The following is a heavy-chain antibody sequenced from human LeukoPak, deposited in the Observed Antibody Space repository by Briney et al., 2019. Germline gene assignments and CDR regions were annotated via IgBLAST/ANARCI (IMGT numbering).Heavy chain of an antibody. CDR3: ARGVVVVPAAIDAFDI. CDR1: GYTFTSYD. CDR2: MNPNSGNT. D-gene: IGHD2-2*01. J-gene: IGHJ3*02. Sequence: ASVKVSCKASGYTFTSYDINGVRQATGQGLEWMGWMNPNSGNTGYAQKFQGRVTITRNTSISTTYMELSSLRSEDTAVYYCARGVVVVPAAIDAFDIWGQGTMVTVSS. V-gene: IGHV1-8*03.